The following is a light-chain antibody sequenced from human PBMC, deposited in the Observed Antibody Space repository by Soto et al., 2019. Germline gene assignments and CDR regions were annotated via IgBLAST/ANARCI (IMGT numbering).Light chain of an antibody. J-gene: IGKJ1*01. Sequence: DIQMTQSPSTLSGSVGDRVAITCRASQSISSWLAWYQQKPGRAPTFLIHKASSLESGVPSRFSGSGSGTEFTLTISSLQPDDSATYYCQQYKSYPWTFGQGTKVDI. CDR2: KAS. CDR3: QQYKSYPWT. CDR1: QSISSW. V-gene: IGKV1-5*03.